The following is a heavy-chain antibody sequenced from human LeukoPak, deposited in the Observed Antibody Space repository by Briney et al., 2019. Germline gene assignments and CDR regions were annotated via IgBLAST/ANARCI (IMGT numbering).Heavy chain of an antibody. CDR2: IKQDGSEK. CDR3: ARVGGKESYYFDY. J-gene: IGHJ4*02. Sequence: GGSLRLSCAASGFTFSSYWMSWVRQAPGKGLEWVANIKQDGSEKYYVDSVEGRFTISRDNAKNSLYLQMNSLRAEDTAVYYCARVGGKESYYFDYWGQGTLVTVSS. V-gene: IGHV3-7*01. CDR1: GFTFSSYW. D-gene: IGHD3-10*01.